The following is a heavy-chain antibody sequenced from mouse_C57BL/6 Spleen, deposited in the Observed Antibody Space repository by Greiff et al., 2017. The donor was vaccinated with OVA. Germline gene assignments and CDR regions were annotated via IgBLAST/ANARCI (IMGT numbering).Heavy chain of an antibody. CDR3: TRPDGYYDYPFAY. CDR1: GYTFTSYW. J-gene: IGHJ3*01. CDR2: IYPGNSDT. Sequence: VQLQQSGTVLARPGASVKMSCKTSGYTFTSYWMHWVKQRPGQGLEWIGAIYPGNSDTSYNQKFKGKAKLTAVTSASTAYMELSSLTNEDSAVYYCTRPDGYYDYPFAYWGQGTLVTVSA. D-gene: IGHD2-3*01. V-gene: IGHV1-5*01.